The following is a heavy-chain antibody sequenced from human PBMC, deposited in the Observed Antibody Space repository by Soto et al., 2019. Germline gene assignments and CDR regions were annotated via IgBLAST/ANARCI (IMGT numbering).Heavy chain of an antibody. CDR1: GLTFSSHY. CDR3: ATDLTWLNF. V-gene: IGHV3-7*01. D-gene: IGHD3-10*01. J-gene: IGHJ4*02. CDR2: IKPDGSES. Sequence: EVQLVESGGGLVQPGGSLSLYCAVSGLTFSSHYMTWVRQAPGKGLEWVASIKPDGSESYYVDSVEGRFTLSRDNVKNSLYLEMNGLRADDTAVYYCATDLTWLNFWGQGTLVTVSS.